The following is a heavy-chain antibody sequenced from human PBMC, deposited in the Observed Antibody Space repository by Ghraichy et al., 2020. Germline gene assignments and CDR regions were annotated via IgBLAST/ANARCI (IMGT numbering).Heavy chain of an antibody. J-gene: IGHJ5*02. D-gene: IGHD5-18*01. CDR1: GGSFSGYY. CDR3: ARGNVDTAMTLKYNWFDP. CDR2: INHSGST. V-gene: IGHV4-34*01. Sequence: SETLSLTCAVYGGSFSGYYWSWIRQPPGKGLEWIGEINHSGSTNYNPSLKSRVTISVDTSKNQFSLKLSSVTAADTAVYYCARGNVDTAMTLKYNWFDPWGQGTLVTVSS.